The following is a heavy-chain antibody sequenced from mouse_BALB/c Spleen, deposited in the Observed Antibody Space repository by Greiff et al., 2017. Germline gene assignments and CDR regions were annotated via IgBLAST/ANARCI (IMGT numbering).Heavy chain of an antibody. CDR1: GYSITSGYY. J-gene: IGHJ3*01. CDR3: ARTYRSWFAY. Sequence: EVQLVESGPGLVKPSQSLSLTCSVTGYSITSGYYWNWIRQFPGNKLEWMGYISYDGSNNYNPSLKNRISITRDTSKNQFFLKLNSVTTEDTATYYCARTYRSWFAYWGQGTLVTVSA. D-gene: IGHD2-14*01. V-gene: IGHV3-6*02. CDR2: ISYDGSN.